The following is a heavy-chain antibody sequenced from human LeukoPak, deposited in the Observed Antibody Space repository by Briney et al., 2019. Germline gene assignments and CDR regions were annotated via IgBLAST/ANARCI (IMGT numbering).Heavy chain of an antibody. CDR1: GYTFTSFA. D-gene: IGHD2-2*01. V-gene: IGHV1-3*01. CDR3: AREGLVVVPVAMEYRNWFDP. Sequence: GASVKVSCKASGYTFTSFAMHWVRQAPGQRLEWMGWINADNGYTKYSQKFQGRLTITRDTSASTAYTELSSLRSEDTAVYYCAREGLVVVPVAMEYRNWFDPWGQGTLVTVSS. CDR2: INADNGYT. J-gene: IGHJ5*02.